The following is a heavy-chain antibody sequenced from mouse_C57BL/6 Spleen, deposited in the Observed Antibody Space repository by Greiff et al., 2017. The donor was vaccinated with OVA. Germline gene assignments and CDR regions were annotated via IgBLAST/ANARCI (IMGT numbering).Heavy chain of an antibody. CDR1: GFTFSSYA. CDR2: ISSGGDYI. CDR3: TRDAGYYYAAY. D-gene: IGHD1-1*01. V-gene: IGHV5-9-1*02. J-gene: IGHJ3*01. Sequence: EVKLQESGEGLVKPGGSLKLSCAASGFTFSSYAMSWVRQTPEKRLEWVAYISSGGDYIYYADTVKGRFTISRDNARNTLYLQMSSLKSEDTAMYYCTRDAGYYYAAYWGQGTLVTVSA.